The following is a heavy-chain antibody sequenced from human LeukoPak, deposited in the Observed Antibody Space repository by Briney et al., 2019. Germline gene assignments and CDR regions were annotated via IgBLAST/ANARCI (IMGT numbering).Heavy chain of an antibody. CDR2: MSYDGSNK. D-gene: IGHD4-17*01. Sequence: GGSLRLSCAASGFTFSSYGMHWVRQAPGKGLEWVAVMSYDGSNKYYADSVKGRFIISRDNSKNTLSLQMNSLRAEDTAVYYCARDLNGDYKNYYFDYWGQGTLVTVSS. CDR3: ARDLNGDYKNYYFDY. CDR1: GFTFSSYG. J-gene: IGHJ4*02. V-gene: IGHV3-30*03.